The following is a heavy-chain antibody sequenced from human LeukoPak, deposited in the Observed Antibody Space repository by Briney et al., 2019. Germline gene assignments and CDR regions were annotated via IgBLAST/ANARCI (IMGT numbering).Heavy chain of an antibody. J-gene: IGHJ3*02. CDR3: AREANYYDSSGYYPDAFDI. D-gene: IGHD3-22*01. CDR1: GFTFISYA. Sequence: PGGSLRLSCAASGFTFISYAMSWVRQAPGKGLEWVSSISGSGGRTSYADSVKGRFTISRHNSKNTLYLHMNSLRAEDTAVYYCAREANYYDSSGYYPDAFDIWGQGTMVTVSS. V-gene: IGHV3-23*01. CDR2: ISGSGGRT.